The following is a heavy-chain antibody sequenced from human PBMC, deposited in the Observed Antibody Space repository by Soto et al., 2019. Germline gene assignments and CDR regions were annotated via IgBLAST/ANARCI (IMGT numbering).Heavy chain of an antibody. Sequence: QIQLLQSGPEIKNPGASVRVSCKASGYTFTKYGITWVRQAPGQGLEWMGWIGVYNGKTNYARKLQGRVIMTADTSASTAYMELRSLRSDDTAVYYCSRARYCTSPSCYNHYYYGMDIWGQGTTVSVSS. J-gene: IGHJ6*02. CDR2: IGVYNGKT. CDR1: GYTFTKYG. D-gene: IGHD2-2*02. V-gene: IGHV1-18*04. CDR3: SRARYCTSPSCYNHYYYGMDI.